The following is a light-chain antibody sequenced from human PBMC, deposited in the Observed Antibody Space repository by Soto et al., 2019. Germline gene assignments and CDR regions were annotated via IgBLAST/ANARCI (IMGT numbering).Light chain of an antibody. J-gene: IGKJ1*01. CDR3: QHYDASQWT. CDR2: GTS. CDR1: QSLDSRY. Sequence: EIVLTQSPGTLSLAPGERATLSCRASQSLDSRYFSWYQQVPGQAPRLLMYGTSSRATGIPDRFSGSGSGTDFTLTISRLEPEDFAVYYCQHYDASQWTFGQGTKVHIK. V-gene: IGKV3-20*01.